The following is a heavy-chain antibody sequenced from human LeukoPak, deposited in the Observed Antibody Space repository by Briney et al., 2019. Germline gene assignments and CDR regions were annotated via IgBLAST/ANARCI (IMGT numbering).Heavy chain of an antibody. Sequence: GGSLRLSCAASGFTFSSYAMSWVRQAPGKGLEWVSYISSSSSTIHYAESVKGRFTISRDNARNSLYLQMNSLRAEDTAVYYCARDFLEDDYWGQGTLVTVSS. D-gene: IGHD3-3*01. J-gene: IGHJ4*02. V-gene: IGHV3-48*01. CDR1: GFTFSSYA. CDR2: ISSSSSTI. CDR3: ARDFLEDDY.